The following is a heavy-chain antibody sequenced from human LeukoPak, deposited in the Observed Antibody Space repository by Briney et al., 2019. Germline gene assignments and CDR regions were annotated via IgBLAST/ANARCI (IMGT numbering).Heavy chain of an antibody. CDR3: AKDHYWSIDY. Sequence: PGGSLRLSCAASGFDFSSNWMHWVRHAPGQGLVWVSRIKGDGISTNYADSVKGRFTISRDIAKNTLYLQMNSLRAEDTGVYYCAKDHYWSIDYCGRGTLVTVSS. V-gene: IGHV3-74*01. D-gene: IGHD3-3*01. CDR2: IKGDGIST. J-gene: IGHJ4*02. CDR1: GFDFSSNW.